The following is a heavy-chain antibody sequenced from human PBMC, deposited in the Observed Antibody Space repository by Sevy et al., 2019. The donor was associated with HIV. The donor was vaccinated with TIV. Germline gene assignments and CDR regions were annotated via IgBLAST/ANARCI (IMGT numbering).Heavy chain of an antibody. CDR3: ARNRAYGDYLFDY. CDR1: DGSFSGYY. CDR2: INHSGST. Sequence: SETLSLTCAVYDGSFSGYYSSWIRQPPGKGLEWIGEINHSGSTNYNPSLKSRVTISVDTSKNQFSLKLSSVTAADTAVYYCARNRAYGDYLFDYWGQGTLVTVSS. V-gene: IGHV4-34*01. J-gene: IGHJ4*02. D-gene: IGHD4-17*01.